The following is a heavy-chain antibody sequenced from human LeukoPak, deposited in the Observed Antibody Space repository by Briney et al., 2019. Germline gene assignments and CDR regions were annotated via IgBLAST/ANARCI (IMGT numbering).Heavy chain of an antibody. CDR3: ARDRGYDILTGNFDY. V-gene: IGHV1-18*01. J-gene: IGHJ4*02. Sequence: GASVKVSCKASGYTFTSYGISWVRQAPGQGLEWMGWISAYNGNTNYAQKLQGRVTMTTDTSTSTAYMELRSLRSDDTAVYYCARDRGYDILTGNFDYWGQGTLVTVSS. CDR2: ISAYNGNT. D-gene: IGHD3-9*01. CDR1: GYTFTSYG.